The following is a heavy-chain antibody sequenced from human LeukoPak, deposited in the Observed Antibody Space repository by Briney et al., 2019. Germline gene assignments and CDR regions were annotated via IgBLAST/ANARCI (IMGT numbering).Heavy chain of an antibody. J-gene: IGHJ4*02. CDR1: GFTFSYYY. V-gene: IGHV3-11*01. D-gene: IGHD4-11*01. CDR2: IGSSGSTI. CDR3: ARSDYPFDY. Sequence: GGSLRLSCAASGFTFSYYYMSWIRQAPGKGLEWVSNIGSSGSTINYADSVKGRFSISRDNAKNSLYLQMNSLRAEDTAVYYCARSDYPFDYWGQGTLVTVSS.